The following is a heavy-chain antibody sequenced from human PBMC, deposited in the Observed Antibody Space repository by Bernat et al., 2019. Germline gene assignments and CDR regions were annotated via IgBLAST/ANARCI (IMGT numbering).Heavy chain of an antibody. J-gene: IGHJ4*02. CDR3: VKDSGGYCSGGSCYSLRFDY. Sequence: EVQLLESGGGLVQPGGSLRLSCAASGFTFSSYAMSWVRQAPGKGLEWVSAISGSGGSTYYAESVKGRFTISRDNSKNTLYLQMNSLGAEDTAVYYCVKDSGGYCSGGSCYSLRFDYWGQGTLVTVSS. V-gene: IGHV3-23*01. CDR1: GFTFSSYA. CDR2: ISGSGGST. D-gene: IGHD2-15*01.